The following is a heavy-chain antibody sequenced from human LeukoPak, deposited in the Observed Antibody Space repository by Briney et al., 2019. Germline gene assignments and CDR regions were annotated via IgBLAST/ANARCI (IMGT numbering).Heavy chain of an antibody. J-gene: IGHJ4*02. D-gene: IGHD2-15*01. CDR3: AREDAGVLGVSCPFDY. CDR2: ITGSSSYI. Sequence: PGGSLRLSCAPSGFSFRNYIMDWVRPAPGKGLEWVSSITGSSSYIYYADSVKGRFTISRDNAKNSLYLQMNSLRAEDTAVYYCAREDAGVLGVSCPFDYWGQGTLVTVSS. V-gene: IGHV3-21*01. CDR1: GFSFRNYI.